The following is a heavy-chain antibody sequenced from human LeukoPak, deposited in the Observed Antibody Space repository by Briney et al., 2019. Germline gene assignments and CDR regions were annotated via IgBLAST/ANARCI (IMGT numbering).Heavy chain of an antibody. CDR1: RYTFTGDY. Sequence: ASVKVSCKHSRYTFTGDYMQWVRPARGQGLKWLGWSNPNGGGTKDAQKFQGRVTMTRDTSISTAYMYLSRLRPDDTAVYYCATEFTDWGEGTLVTVPS. V-gene: IGHV1-2*02. J-gene: IGHJ4*02. CDR3: ATEFTD. CDR2: SNPNGGGT.